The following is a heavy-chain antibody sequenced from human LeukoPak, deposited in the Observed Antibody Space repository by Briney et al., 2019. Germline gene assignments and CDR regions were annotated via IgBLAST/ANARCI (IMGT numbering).Heavy chain of an antibody. V-gene: IGHV4-59*08. Sequence: TSETLSLTCTVSGGSISSYYWSWIRQPPGKGLEWIGYIYHSGSTNYNPSLKSRVTISVDTSKNQFSLKLSSVTAADTAVYYCARHGLGPTFDYWGQGTLVTVSS. CDR2: IYHSGST. D-gene: IGHD6-19*01. CDR1: GGSISSYY. J-gene: IGHJ4*02. CDR3: ARHGLGPTFDY.